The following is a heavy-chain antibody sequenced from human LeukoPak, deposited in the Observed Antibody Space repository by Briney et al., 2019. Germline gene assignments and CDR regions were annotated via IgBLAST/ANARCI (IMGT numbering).Heavy chain of an antibody. CDR2: ISGSGNGGSI. J-gene: IGHJ4*02. V-gene: IGHV3-64D*06. Sequence: GGSLRLSCSASGFVFSIYTMYWVRQAPGKGPEYVSTISGSGNGGSIYYADSVKGRFTISRDDSKSIVYLQMDGLRSEDTAVYYCVKDFGRVRGTPDSWGQGTLVTVSS. CDR3: VKDFGRVRGTPDS. CDR1: GFVFSIYT. D-gene: IGHD2/OR15-2a*01.